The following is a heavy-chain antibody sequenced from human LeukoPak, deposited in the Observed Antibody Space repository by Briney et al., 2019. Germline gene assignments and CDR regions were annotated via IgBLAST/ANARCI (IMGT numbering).Heavy chain of an antibody. Sequence: GASVKVSCKASGYTFTSYGISWVRQAPGQGLEWMGGIIPIFGTANYAQKFQGRVTITADESTSTAYMELSSLRSEDTAVYYCAFAFGVVSEPFDYWGQGTLVTVSS. V-gene: IGHV1-69*13. CDR3: AFAFGVVSEPFDY. CDR2: IIPIFGTA. CDR1: GYTFTSYG. J-gene: IGHJ4*02. D-gene: IGHD3-3*01.